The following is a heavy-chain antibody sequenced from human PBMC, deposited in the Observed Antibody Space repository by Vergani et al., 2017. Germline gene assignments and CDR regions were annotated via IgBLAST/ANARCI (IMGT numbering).Heavy chain of an antibody. V-gene: IGHV4-61*02. Sequence: QVQLQESGPGLVKPSQTLSLTCTVSGGSISSGSHYWSWIRQPAGKGLEWIGRIYTSGSTNYNPSLKSRVTISVDTSKNQFSLKLSSVTAADTAVYYCARGYCSSTSCYPPRYWGQGTLVTVSS. J-gene: IGHJ4*02. CDR2: IYTSGST. CDR1: GGSISSGSHY. D-gene: IGHD2-2*01. CDR3: ARGYCSSTSCYPPRY.